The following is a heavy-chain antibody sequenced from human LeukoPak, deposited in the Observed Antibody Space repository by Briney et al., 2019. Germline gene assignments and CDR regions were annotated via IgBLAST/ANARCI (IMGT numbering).Heavy chain of an antibody. Sequence: SETLSLTCAVYGGSFSGYYWSWIRQPPGKGLEWIGEINHSGSTNYNPSLKSRVTISVDTSKNQFSLKLSSVTAADTAVYYCAREVRSGRYFDWLTPWGPGTLVTVSS. CDR1: GGSFSGYY. V-gene: IGHV4-34*01. CDR3: AREVRSGRYFDWLTP. CDR2: INHSGST. D-gene: IGHD3-9*01. J-gene: IGHJ5*02.